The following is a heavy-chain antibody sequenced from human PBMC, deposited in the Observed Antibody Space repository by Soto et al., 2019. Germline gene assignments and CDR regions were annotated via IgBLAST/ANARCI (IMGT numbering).Heavy chain of an antibody. J-gene: IGHJ6*02. CDR1: GFSFNEAW. CDR2: IKASAGGGAT. CDR3: TTGSVEGI. Sequence: EVQLVESAGGLVKPGGSLRLACVASGFSFNEAWMNWVRQAPGEGLAWVGRIKASAGGGATDYAAPVQGRFTIAREDAKSALYLHMNSLRTEDTAIYYCTTGSVEGIWGQGTTVTVSS. V-gene: IGHV3-15*07. D-gene: IGHD2-15*01.